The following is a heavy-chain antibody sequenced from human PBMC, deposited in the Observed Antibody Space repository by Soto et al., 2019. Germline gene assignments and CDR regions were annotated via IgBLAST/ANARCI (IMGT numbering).Heavy chain of an antibody. J-gene: IGHJ4*02. CDR3: ARVGPRFQSRYFDY. Sequence: PSETLSLTCTVSGGSINTYYWSWIRQPPGKGLEWIGYIYHTGSTNYSPSLKSRVTISVDTSKNQLSLELNSVTAADTALYYCARVGPRFQSRYFDYWGLGTMVTVSS. CDR2: IYHTGST. D-gene: IGHD1-26*01. V-gene: IGHV4-59*01. CDR1: GGSINTYY.